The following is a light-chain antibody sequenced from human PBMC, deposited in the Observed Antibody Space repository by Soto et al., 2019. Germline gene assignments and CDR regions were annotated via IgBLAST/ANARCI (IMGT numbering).Light chain of an antibody. Sequence: EIVLTQSPGTLSLSPGDRATLACRARQSVSFSYFAWYHQKACQAPRPLIDVATSRATGIPDRFSSSESGKVCTLTISRMEPEYCAGYYCRQYGSSPLTFGGGTKVEIK. V-gene: IGKV3-20*01. CDR1: QSVSFSY. J-gene: IGKJ4*01. CDR3: RQYGSSPLT. CDR2: VAT.